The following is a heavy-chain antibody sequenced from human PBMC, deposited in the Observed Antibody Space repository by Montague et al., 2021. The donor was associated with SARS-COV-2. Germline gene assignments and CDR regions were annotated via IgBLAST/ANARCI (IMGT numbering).Heavy chain of an antibody. D-gene: IGHD3-3*01. CDR1: GGSISSGSYY. CDR3: ARDRGTSVGGVTCYGFDY. CDR2: IYTSGST. Sequence: TLSLTCTVSGGSISSGSYYWSWIRPPAGKGLEWIGRIYTSGSTNYNPSLKSRITISGYTSKNQFSLKRSSVTAADTAVYYWARDRGTSVGGVTCYGFDYWGQGTMVTVSS. J-gene: IGHJ4*03. V-gene: IGHV4-61*02.